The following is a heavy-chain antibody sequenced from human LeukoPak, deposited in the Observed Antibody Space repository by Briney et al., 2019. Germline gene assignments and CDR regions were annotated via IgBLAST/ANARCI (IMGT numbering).Heavy chain of an antibody. CDR2: ISYDGSNK. D-gene: IGHD5-18*01. CDR3: AKDRKGRQLQATNWFDP. Sequence: GGSLRLSCAASGFTFSSYGMHWVRQAPGKGLEWVAVISYDGSNKYYADSVKGRFTISRDNSKNTLYLQMNSLRAEDTAVYYCAKDRKGRQLQATNWFDPWGQGTLVTVSS. J-gene: IGHJ5*02. V-gene: IGHV3-30*18. CDR1: GFTFSSYG.